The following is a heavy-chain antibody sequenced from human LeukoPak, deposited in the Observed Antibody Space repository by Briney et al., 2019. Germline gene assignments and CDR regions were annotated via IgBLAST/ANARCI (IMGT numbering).Heavy chain of an antibody. D-gene: IGHD3-22*01. CDR3: AREGGGPSYYYDSSGYWAYLDY. Sequence: GGSLRLSCAASGFTFSSYWMHWVRQAPGKGLVWVSRINSDGSSTSYADSVKGRFTISRDNAKNTLYLQMNSLRAEDTAVYYCAREGGGPSYYYDSSGYWAYLDYWGQGTLVTVSS. CDR1: GFTFSSYW. J-gene: IGHJ4*02. CDR2: INSDGSST. V-gene: IGHV3-74*01.